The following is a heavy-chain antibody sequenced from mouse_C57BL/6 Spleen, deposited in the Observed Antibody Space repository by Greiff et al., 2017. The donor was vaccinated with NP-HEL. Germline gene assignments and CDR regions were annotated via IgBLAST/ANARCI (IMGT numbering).Heavy chain of an antibody. CDR1: GFTFSDYG. Sequence: EVMLVESGGGLVKPGGSLKLSCAASGFTFSDYGMHWVRQAPEKGLEWVAYISSGSSTIYYADTVKGRFTISRDNAKNTLFLQMTSLRSEDTAMYYCARREDYGSSSWFAYWGQGTLVTVSA. D-gene: IGHD1-1*01. J-gene: IGHJ3*01. V-gene: IGHV5-17*01. CDR3: ARREDYGSSSWFAY. CDR2: ISSGSSTI.